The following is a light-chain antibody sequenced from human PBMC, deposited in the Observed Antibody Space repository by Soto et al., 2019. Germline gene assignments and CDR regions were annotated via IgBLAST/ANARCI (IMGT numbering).Light chain of an antibody. CDR2: DVT. CDR1: NSDVGGYGL. V-gene: IGLV2-14*03. CDR3: SSYASSGTHVL. Sequence: QSALTQPASVSGSPGQSISIFCTGTNSDVGGYGLVAWYQQHPGKAPKLIIYDVTNRPSGISNRFSGSKSGDTASLTISGLQAEDEADYYCSSYASSGTHVLFGGGTKLTVL. J-gene: IGLJ3*02.